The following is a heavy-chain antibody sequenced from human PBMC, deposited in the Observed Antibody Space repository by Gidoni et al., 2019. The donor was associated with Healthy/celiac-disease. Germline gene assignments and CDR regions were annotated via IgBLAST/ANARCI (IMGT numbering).Heavy chain of an antibody. Sequence: QVQLQESGPGLVKPSETLSLTCTVAGGSISSYYWSWIRQPPGKGLEWIGYIYYSGSTNYNPSLKSRVTISVDTSKNQFSLKLSSVTAADTAVYYCARGGGYSSSSWVFDYWGQGTLVTVSS. J-gene: IGHJ4*02. V-gene: IGHV4-59*01. CDR1: GGSISSYY. D-gene: IGHD6-6*01. CDR2: IYYSGST. CDR3: ARGGGYSSSSWVFDY.